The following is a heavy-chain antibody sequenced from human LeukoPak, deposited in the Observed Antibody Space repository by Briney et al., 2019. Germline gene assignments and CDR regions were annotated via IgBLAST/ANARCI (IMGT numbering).Heavy chain of an antibody. J-gene: IGHJ4*02. Sequence: PGGSLRLSCAASGFTFSSYGMHWVRQAPGKGLEWVAFIRYDGSNKYYADSVKGRFTISRDNSKNTLYLQMNSLRAEDTAVYYCTTDLSGSYYRFDYWGQGTLVTVSS. V-gene: IGHV3-30*02. CDR2: IRYDGSNK. CDR1: GFTFSSYG. CDR3: TTDLSGSYYRFDY. D-gene: IGHD1-26*01.